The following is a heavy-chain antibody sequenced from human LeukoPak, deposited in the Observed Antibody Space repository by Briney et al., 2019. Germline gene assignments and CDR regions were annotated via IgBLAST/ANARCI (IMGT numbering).Heavy chain of an antibody. CDR1: GGSFSGCY. CDR2: INHSGST. D-gene: IGHD3-22*01. CDR3: ARGPSGYYSYFDY. V-gene: IGHV4-34*01. Sequence: SETLSLTCAVYGGSFSGCYWSWIRQPPGKGLEWIGEINHSGSTNYNPSLKSRVTISVDTSKNQFSLKLSSVTAADTAVYYCARGPSGYYSYFDYWGQGTLVTVSS. J-gene: IGHJ4*02.